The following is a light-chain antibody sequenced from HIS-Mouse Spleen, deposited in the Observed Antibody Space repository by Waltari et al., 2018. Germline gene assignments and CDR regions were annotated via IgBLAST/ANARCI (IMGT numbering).Light chain of an antibody. CDR2: AAS. Sequence: AIRMTQSPSSLSASTGDRVTITCRASQGISSYLAWYQQKPGKAPKLLIYAASTLQSGVPSRFSGSGSGTDFTLTISCLQSEDSATYYCQQYYSYPPWTFGQGTKVEIK. CDR1: QGISSY. J-gene: IGKJ1*01. CDR3: QQYYSYPPWT. V-gene: IGKV1-8*01.